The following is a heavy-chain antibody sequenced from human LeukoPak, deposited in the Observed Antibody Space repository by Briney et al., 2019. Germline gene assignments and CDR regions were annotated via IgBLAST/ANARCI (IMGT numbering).Heavy chain of an antibody. J-gene: IGHJ3*02. CDR1: GGTFSSYA. CDR3: AIPQPGRMDAFDI. V-gene: IGHV1-69*13. D-gene: IGHD1-1*01. Sequence: EASVKVSCKASGGTFSSYAISWVRQAPGQGLEWMGGIIPIFGTANYAQKLQGRVTITADESTSTAYMELSSLRSEDTAVYYCAIPQPGRMDAFDIWGQGTMVTVSS. CDR2: IIPIFGTA.